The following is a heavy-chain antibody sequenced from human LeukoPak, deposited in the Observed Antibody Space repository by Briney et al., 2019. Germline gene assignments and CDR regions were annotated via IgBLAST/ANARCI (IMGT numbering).Heavy chain of an antibody. D-gene: IGHD2-15*01. CDR1: GGSFSGYY. CDR2: INHSGST. CDR3: ARGRKHCSGGSCYVGWFDP. Sequence: SETLSLTCAVYGGSFSGYYWSWIRQPPGKGLEWIGEINHSGSTNYNPSLKSRVTISVDTSKNQFSLKLSSVTAADTAVYYCARGRKHCSGGSCYVGWFDPWGQGTLVTVSS. J-gene: IGHJ5*02. V-gene: IGHV4-34*01.